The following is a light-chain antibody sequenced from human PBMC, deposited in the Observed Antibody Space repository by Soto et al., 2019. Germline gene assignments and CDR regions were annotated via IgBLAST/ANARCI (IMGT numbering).Light chain of an antibody. J-gene: IGKJ1*01. CDR1: QSISSW. Sequence: DIQMTQSPSTLSASVGDRVTITCRASQSISSWLAWYQQKPGEAPKLLLYHASTLESGVPSRFSGSGSGTEFTLTVSRLQPEDFGSYYCQQYNKSPWTFGQGTKVEIK. V-gene: IGKV1-5*01. CDR2: HAS. CDR3: QQYNKSPWT.